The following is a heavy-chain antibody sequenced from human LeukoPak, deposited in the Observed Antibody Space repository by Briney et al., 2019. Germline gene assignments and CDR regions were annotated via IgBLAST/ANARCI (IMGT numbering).Heavy chain of an antibody. CDR1: EYGFTSYW. Sequence: KPGESLKISCKGCEYGFTSYWIGWVRQMPGKGLEWMGIIYPGDSDTRYSPSFQGPVTMSAYTSIRTAHLQWTSLTASDTAMYYCARNPVAGTPYWYFDLWGHRTLVTVSS. CDR2: IYPGDSDT. V-gene: IGHV5-51*03. CDR3: ARNPVAGTPYWYFDL. J-gene: IGHJ2*01. D-gene: IGHD6-19*01.